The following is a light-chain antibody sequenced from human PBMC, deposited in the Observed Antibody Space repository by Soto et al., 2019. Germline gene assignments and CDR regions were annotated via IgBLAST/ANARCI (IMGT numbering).Light chain of an antibody. CDR3: QQYTNWPPIT. J-gene: IGKJ5*01. CDR2: GAS. Sequence: EIVLTQFPGTLALPPGERAILSCRASQSVSSTYVAWYQQKSRQAHRLIIYGASSRATGIPDRFSGSGCGTEFTLTISSLQSEDFVVYYCQQYTNWPPITFGQGTKLDIK. CDR1: QSVSSTY. V-gene: IGKV3-20*01.